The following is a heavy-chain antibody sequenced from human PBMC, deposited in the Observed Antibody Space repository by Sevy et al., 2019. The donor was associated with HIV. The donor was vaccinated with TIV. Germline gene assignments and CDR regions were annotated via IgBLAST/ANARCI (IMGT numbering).Heavy chain of an antibody. CDR2: MNPNSGNT. J-gene: IGHJ6*03. V-gene: IGHV1-8*01. Sequence: ASVKVSCKASGYTFTSYDINWVRQATGQGLEWMGWMNPNSGNTGYAQKFQGRVTMTRNTSISTAYMELSSLRSEDTAVYYCARVVTGTRRGSYYYYMDVWGKGTTVTVSS. CDR1: GYTFTSYD. CDR3: ARVVTGTRRGSYYYYMDV. D-gene: IGHD1-7*01.